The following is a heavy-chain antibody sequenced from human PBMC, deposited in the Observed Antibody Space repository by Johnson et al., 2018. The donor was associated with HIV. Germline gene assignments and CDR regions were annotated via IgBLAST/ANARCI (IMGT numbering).Heavy chain of an antibody. D-gene: IGHD1-26*01. Sequence: VQLVESGGGLVQPGGSLRLSCAASGFTFSSYDMHLVRQATGKGLEWVSTIGSAGDTYYPGSVKGRFTISRDNAKNSLYLQMNSLRAEDTALYYCANEPSLSGSYRIPLFDIWGQGTMVTVSS. CDR2: IGSAGDT. V-gene: IGHV3-13*01. CDR3: ANEPSLSGSYRIPLFDI. CDR1: GFTFSSYD. J-gene: IGHJ3*02.